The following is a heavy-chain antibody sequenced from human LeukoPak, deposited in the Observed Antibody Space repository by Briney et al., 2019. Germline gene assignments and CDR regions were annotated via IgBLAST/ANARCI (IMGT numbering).Heavy chain of an antibody. CDR1: GYTSTGYY. Sequence: ASVKVSCKASGYTSTGYYMHWVRQAPGQGLEWMGWINPTSGGTNYAQKFQGRVTMTRDTSISTAYMELSRLTSDDTAVYYCARADYGHYFDYWGQGTLVTVSS. J-gene: IGHJ4*02. CDR2: INPTSGGT. CDR3: ARADYGHYFDY. V-gene: IGHV1-2*02. D-gene: IGHD4-17*01.